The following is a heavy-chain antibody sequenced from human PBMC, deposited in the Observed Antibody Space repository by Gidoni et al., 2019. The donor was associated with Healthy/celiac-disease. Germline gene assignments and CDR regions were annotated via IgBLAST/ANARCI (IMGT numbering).Heavy chain of an antibody. CDR3: AKGWEWLVSGPLGY. CDR1: GFTFDDYA. J-gene: IGHJ4*02. CDR2: ISWNSGSI. V-gene: IGHV3-9*01. D-gene: IGHD6-19*01. Sequence: EVQLVESGGGLVQPGRSLRLSCAASGFTFDDYAMHWVRQAPGKGLEWVSGISWNSGSIGYADSVKGRFTISRDNAKNSLYLQMNSLRAEDTALYYCAKGWEWLVSGPLGYWGQGTLVTVSS.